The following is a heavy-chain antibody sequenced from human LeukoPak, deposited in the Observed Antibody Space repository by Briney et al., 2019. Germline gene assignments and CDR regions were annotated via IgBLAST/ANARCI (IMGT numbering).Heavy chain of an antibody. CDR1: GGSFSGYY. V-gene: IGHV4-34*01. CDR3: ARVLYYYDTSGYFDY. Sequence: TSETLSLTCAVYGGSFSGYYWSWIRQPPGKGLEWIGEINHSGSTNYNPSLKSRVTISVDTSKNQFSLKLSSVTAADTAVYYCARVLYYYDTSGYFDYWGQGTLVTVSS. J-gene: IGHJ4*02. D-gene: IGHD3-22*01. CDR2: INHSGST.